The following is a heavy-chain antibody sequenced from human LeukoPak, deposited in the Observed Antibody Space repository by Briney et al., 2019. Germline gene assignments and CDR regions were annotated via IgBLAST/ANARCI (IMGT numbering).Heavy chain of an antibody. Sequence: ASVKVSCKVSGYTLTELSMHWVRQAPGKGLEWMGGFDPEDGETIYAQKFQGRVTMTEDTSTDTAYMELSSLRSGDTAVYYCATDYDFWSGYQWNYWGQGALVTVSS. V-gene: IGHV1-24*01. CDR3: ATDYDFWSGYQWNY. D-gene: IGHD3-3*01. J-gene: IGHJ4*02. CDR1: GYTLTELS. CDR2: FDPEDGET.